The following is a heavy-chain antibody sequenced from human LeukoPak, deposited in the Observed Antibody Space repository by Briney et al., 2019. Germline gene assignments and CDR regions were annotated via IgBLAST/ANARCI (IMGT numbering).Heavy chain of an antibody. CDR1: GFTFSDYY. V-gene: IGHV3-11*04. D-gene: IGHD7-27*01. Sequence: GGTLRLSCAASGFTFSDYYMSWIRQAPGKGLEWVSYISSSGSSIYYADSVKGRFTISRDNAKNSLYLQMNSLRAEDTAVYYCARDLTGDGNSYFDLWGRGTLVTVSS. CDR2: ISSSGSSI. CDR3: ARDLTGDGNSYFDL. J-gene: IGHJ2*01.